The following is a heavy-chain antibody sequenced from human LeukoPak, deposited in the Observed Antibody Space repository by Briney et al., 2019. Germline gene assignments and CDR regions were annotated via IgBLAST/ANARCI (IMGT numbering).Heavy chain of an antibody. CDR1: GFTFSGSA. Sequence: GGSLKLSCAASGFTFSGSAIHWVRQSSGKGLEWVGHIDKKDNFYATTSAASVTGRFTISRDDSKNTAYLQMNSLKTEDTALYYCTRDSGTYNWLDPWGQGTLVTVFS. CDR2: IDKKDNFYAT. CDR3: TRDSGTYNWLDP. D-gene: IGHD1-26*01. V-gene: IGHV3-73*01. J-gene: IGHJ5*02.